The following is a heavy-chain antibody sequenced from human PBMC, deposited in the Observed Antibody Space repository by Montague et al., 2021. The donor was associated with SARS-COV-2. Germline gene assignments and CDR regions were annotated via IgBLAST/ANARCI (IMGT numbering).Heavy chain of an antibody. CDR2: VHPSGST. D-gene: IGHD2-15*01. CDR1: GVSITSNNW. Sequence: SETLSLTYDVSGVSITSNNWWNWVRQSPEKGLEWIGEVHPSGSTNYNPSLMSRVTISVDESKNQFSLKVNSVTAADTAVYFCAIVAGGCSSHSCYLYFSGQGTLVTVSS. J-gene: IGHJ4*02. CDR3: AIVAGGCSSHSCYLYF. V-gene: IGHV4-4*02.